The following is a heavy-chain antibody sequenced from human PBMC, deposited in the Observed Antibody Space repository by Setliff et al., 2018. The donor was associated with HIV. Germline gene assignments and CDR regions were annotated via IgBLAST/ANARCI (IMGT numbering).Heavy chain of an antibody. D-gene: IGHD3-3*01. CDR1: GGSISSGSYY. Sequence: KPSETLSLTCTVSGGSISSGSYYWSWIRQPAGKGLEWIGHVHTSGSTNYNPSLKSRVTISVDTSKNQFFLKLSSVTAADTAVYYCARELTALYYDSLNWFDPWGQGTLVTVSS. CDR3: ARELTALYYDSLNWFDP. J-gene: IGHJ5*02. CDR2: VHTSGST. V-gene: IGHV4-61*09.